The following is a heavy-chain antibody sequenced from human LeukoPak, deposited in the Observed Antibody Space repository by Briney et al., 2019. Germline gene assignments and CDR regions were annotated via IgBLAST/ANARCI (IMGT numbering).Heavy chain of an antibody. V-gene: IGHV1-69*13. CDR2: IIPIFGTA. CDR3: ARDGSYGDYVFEEFYFDY. J-gene: IGHJ4*02. CDR1: GGTFSSYA. D-gene: IGHD4-17*01. Sequence: SVKVSCKASGGTFSSYAISWVRQAPGQGLQWMGGIIPIFGTANYAQKFQGRVTITADESTSTAYMELSSLRSEDTAVYYCARDGSYGDYVFEEFYFDYWGQGTLVTVSS.